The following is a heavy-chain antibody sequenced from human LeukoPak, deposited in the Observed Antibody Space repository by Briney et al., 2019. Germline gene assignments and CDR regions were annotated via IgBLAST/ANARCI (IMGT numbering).Heavy chain of an antibody. J-gene: IGHJ4*02. Sequence: PGGSLRLSCAASGFTFSSYAMNWVRQAPGKGLEWVSSFTTGGSTYYADSVKGRFTISRDNSKNKMYLQMNSLRAEDTAVYYCAKDVSDSSGSSGFDYWGQGTLVTVSS. CDR2: FTTGGST. V-gene: IGHV3-23*01. CDR3: AKDVSDSSGSSGFDY. D-gene: IGHD3-10*01. CDR1: GFTFSSYA.